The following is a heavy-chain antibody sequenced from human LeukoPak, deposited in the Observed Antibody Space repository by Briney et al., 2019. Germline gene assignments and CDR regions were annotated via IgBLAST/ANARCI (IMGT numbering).Heavy chain of an antibody. D-gene: IGHD6-13*01. J-gene: IGHJ4*02. CDR2: ISGSGGST. V-gene: IGHV3-23*01. Sequence: GGSLRLSCAASGFTFSSYAMSWVRQAPGKGLEWVSAISGSGGSTYYADSVKGRFTISRDNSKNTLYLQMNSLRAEDTAVYYCAKDRAKAAAGPPYYFDYWGQGTLVTVSS. CDR3: AKDRAKAAAGPPYYFDY. CDR1: GFTFSSYA.